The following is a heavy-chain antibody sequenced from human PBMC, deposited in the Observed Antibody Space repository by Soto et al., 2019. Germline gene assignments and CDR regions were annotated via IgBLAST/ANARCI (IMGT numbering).Heavy chain of an antibody. CDR1: GGTFSSYT. D-gene: IGHD2-15*01. Sequence: QVQLVQSGAEVKKPGSSVKVSCKASGGTFSSYTISWVRQAPGQGLEWMGRIIPILGIANYAQKFQGRVTITADKHTSTAYMALSSLRSEDTAVYYCARDRGGRAFDIWGQGTMVTVSS. CDR3: ARDRGGRAFDI. V-gene: IGHV1-69*08. CDR2: IIPILGIA. J-gene: IGHJ3*02.